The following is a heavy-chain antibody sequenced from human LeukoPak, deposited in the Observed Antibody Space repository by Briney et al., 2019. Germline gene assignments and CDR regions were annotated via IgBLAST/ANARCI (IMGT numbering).Heavy chain of an antibody. J-gene: IGHJ4*02. CDR1: GFTFSSYG. Sequence: PGRSLRLSCAASGFTFSSYGMHWVRQAPGKGLEWVAVISYDGSNKYYADSVKGRFTISRDNSKNTLYLQMNSLRAEDTAVYYCAKEGIVVVPAAMPDYWGQGTLVTVSS. D-gene: IGHD2-2*01. V-gene: IGHV3-30*18. CDR3: AKEGIVVVPAAMPDY. CDR2: ISYDGSNK.